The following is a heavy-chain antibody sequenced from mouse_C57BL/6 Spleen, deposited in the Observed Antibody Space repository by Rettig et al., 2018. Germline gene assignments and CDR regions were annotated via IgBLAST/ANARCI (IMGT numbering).Heavy chain of an antibody. Sequence: QVQLQQSGAELMKPGASVKLSCKATGYTFTGYWIEWVKQRPGHGLEWIGEILPGSGSTNYNEKFKGKATFTADTSSNTAYMQLSSLTTEDSAIYYCARDAVLGPFITTVVATSHFDYWGQGTTLTVSS. D-gene: IGHD1-1*01. J-gene: IGHJ2*01. CDR1: GYTFTGYW. CDR2: ILPGSGST. CDR3: ARDAVLGPFITTVVATSHFDY. V-gene: IGHV1-9*01.